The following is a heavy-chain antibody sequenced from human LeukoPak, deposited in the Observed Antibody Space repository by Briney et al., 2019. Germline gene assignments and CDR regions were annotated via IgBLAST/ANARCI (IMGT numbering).Heavy chain of an antibody. CDR3: ARGAVP. Sequence: PSETLSLTCAVYGGSFSGYYWSWIRQPPGKGLEWVGEINHSGITNYSPSLKSRVTISVDTSKNQFSLKLSSVTAADTAVYYCARGAVPWGQGTLVTVSS. V-gene: IGHV4-34*01. CDR1: GGSFSGYY. CDR2: INHSGIT. J-gene: IGHJ4*02. D-gene: IGHD3-10*01.